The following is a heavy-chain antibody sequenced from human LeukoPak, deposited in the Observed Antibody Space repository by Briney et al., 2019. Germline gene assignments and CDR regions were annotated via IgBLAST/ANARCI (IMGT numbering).Heavy chain of an antibody. CDR1: GGSFSGHY. V-gene: IGHV4-34*01. J-gene: IGHJ4*02. Sequence: SETLSLTCAVYGGSFSGHYWSWIRQPPGKELEWIGEINHSGSTNYNPSLKSRVTISVDTSKNQFSLKLSSVTAADTAVYYCATGEDYDSSGYWGQGTLVTVSS. CDR2: INHSGST. CDR3: ATGEDYDSSGY. D-gene: IGHD3-22*01.